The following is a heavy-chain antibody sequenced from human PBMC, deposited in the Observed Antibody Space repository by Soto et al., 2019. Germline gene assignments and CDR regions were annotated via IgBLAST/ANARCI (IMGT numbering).Heavy chain of an antibody. CDR2: TYFRSKWYT. Sequence: SQTLSLTCAISGDSVSSSSAAWNRIRQSPSRGLEWLGRTYFRSKWYTDYALSEKSRITVNPDTSKNVFSLQLSSVTPEDTAVYYCVRDQVEAGMDYWGQGTLVTVSS. D-gene: IGHD6-13*01. J-gene: IGHJ4*02. CDR3: VRDQVEAGMDY. V-gene: IGHV6-1*01. CDR1: GDSVSSSSAA.